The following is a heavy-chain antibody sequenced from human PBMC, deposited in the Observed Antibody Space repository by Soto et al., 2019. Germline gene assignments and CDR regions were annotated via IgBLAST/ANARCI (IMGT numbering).Heavy chain of an antibody. J-gene: IGHJ4*02. D-gene: IGHD5-18*01. CDR2: FYYSGST. Sequence: SETLSLTCTVSGGSISSSSYSWGWIRQPPGKGPEWIGTFYYSGSTYYNPSLNSRVTISVDTTKNQFSLNLSSVTAADTAVYYCARHTAMVLFDYWGRGTLVTVSS. CDR1: GGSISSSSYS. V-gene: IGHV4-39*01. CDR3: ARHTAMVLFDY.